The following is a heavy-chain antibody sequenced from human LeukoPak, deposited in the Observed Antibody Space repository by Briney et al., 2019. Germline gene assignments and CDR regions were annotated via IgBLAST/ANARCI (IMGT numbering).Heavy chain of an antibody. CDR3: ARDIKGYGMDV. V-gene: IGHV4-59*01. CDR1: GGSISSYY. J-gene: IGHJ6*02. Sequence: SEALSLTCTVSGGSISSYYWSWIRQPPGKGLEWIGYIYYSGSTNYNPSLKSRVTMSVDTSKNQFSLKLSSVTAADTAVYYCARDIKGYGMDVWGQGTTVTVSS. CDR2: IYYSGST.